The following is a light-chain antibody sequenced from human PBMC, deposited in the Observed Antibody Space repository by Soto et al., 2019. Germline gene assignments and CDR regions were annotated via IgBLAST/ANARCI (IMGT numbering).Light chain of an antibody. CDR2: YAS. V-gene: IGKV3-15*01. CDR3: QQYNNWPPSWT. Sequence: EIVLTQSPGTLSMSPGERASLSCRASQSVSSNNLAWYQQKPGQAPRLLIYYASTRDTGVPARFSGSGSGTDFTLTISSLQSEDFAVYYCQQYNNWPPSWTFGQGTKVDIK. J-gene: IGKJ1*01. CDR1: QSVSSN.